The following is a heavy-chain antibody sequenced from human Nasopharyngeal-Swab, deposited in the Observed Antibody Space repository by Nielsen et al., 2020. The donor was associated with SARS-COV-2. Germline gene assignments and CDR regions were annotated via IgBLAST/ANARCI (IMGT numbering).Heavy chain of an antibody. CDR3: TRDPRPYYYDSSGPSG. CDR1: GFTFGDYA. Sequence: GESLKISCTASGFTFGDYAMSWVRQAPGTGLEWVGFIRSKAYGGTTEYAASVKGRFTISRDDTKSIAYLQMNSLKTEDTAVYYCTRDPRPYYYDSSGPSGWGQGTLVTVSS. D-gene: IGHD3-22*01. CDR2: IRSKAYGGTT. J-gene: IGHJ4*02. V-gene: IGHV3-49*04.